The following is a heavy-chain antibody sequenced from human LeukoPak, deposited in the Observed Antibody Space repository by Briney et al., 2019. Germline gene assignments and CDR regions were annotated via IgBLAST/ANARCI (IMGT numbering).Heavy chain of an antibody. CDR3: AMGYDCSGGSCYSEGY. D-gene: IGHD2-15*01. V-gene: IGHV3-21*01. Sequence: GGSLRLSCAASGFTFSTYIMNWVRQTPGKGLEWVSSISSSSSYIYYADSVKGRFTISRDNAKNSLYLQMNSLRAEDTAVYYCAMGYDCSGGSCYSEGYWGQGTLVTVSS. CDR2: ISSSSSYI. CDR1: GFTFSTYI. J-gene: IGHJ4*02.